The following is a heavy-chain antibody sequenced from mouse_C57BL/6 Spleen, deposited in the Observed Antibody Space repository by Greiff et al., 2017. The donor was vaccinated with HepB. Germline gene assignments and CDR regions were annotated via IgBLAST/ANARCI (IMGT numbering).Heavy chain of an antibody. Sequence: QVQLQQPGAELVKPGASVKLSCKASGYTFTSYWMHWVKQRPGQGLEWIGMIHPNSGSTNYNEKFKSKATLTVDKSSSTAYMQLSSLTSEDSAVYYCARNYGSSRDWYFDVWGTGTTVTVSS. CDR2: IHPNSGST. J-gene: IGHJ1*03. V-gene: IGHV1-64*01. D-gene: IGHD1-1*01. CDR1: GYTFTSYW. CDR3: ARNYGSSRDWYFDV.